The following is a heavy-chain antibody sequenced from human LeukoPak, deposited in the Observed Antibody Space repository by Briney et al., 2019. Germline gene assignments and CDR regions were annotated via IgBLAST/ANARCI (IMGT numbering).Heavy chain of an antibody. CDR1: GYTFISYD. CDR2: MNPNSGNT. CDR3: ARSQREGGVYY. D-gene: IGHD1-26*01. Sequence: ASVKVPCKASGYTFISYDINWVRQATGQGLEWMGWMNPNSGNTGYAQKFQGRVTMTRNTSISTAYMELSSLRSEDTAVYYCARSQREGGVYYWGQGTLVTVSS. J-gene: IGHJ4*02. V-gene: IGHV1-8*01.